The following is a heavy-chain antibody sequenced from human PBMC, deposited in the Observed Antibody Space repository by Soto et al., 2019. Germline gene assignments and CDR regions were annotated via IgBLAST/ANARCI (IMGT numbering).Heavy chain of an antibody. D-gene: IGHD1-26*01. CDR3: ANPPPTMESTIYYYYGMDV. CDR2: ISGSGGST. CDR1: GFTFSNYA. J-gene: IGHJ6*02. Sequence: EVQLLESGGGLVQPGGSLRLSCAASGFTFSNYAMTWVRQAPGKGLEWVSAISGSGGSTYYADSVKGRFTISRDNSKNTLYLQMDSLRDEDTAAYYCANPPPTMESTIYYYYGMDVWGQGTTVTVSS. V-gene: IGHV3-23*01.